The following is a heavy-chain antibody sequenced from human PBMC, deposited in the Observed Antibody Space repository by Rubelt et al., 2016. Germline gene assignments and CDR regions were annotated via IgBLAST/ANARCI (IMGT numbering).Heavy chain of an antibody. D-gene: IGHD3-10*01. V-gene: IGHV1-69*04. CDR1: GGTFSSYA. CDR2: IIPILGIA. CDR3: ARGVEYYYGSGTNWFDP. Sequence: QVQLVQSGAEVKKPGSSVKVSCKASGGTFSSYAISWVRQAPGQGLEWMGRIIPILGIANYAQKVQGRVTITADKTTRTAYMELSSLRSEDTAVYYCARGVEYYYGSGTNWFDPWGQGTLVTVSS. J-gene: IGHJ5*02.